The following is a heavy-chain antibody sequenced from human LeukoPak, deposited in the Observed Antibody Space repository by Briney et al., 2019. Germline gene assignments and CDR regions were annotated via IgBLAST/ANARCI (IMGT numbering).Heavy chain of an antibody. V-gene: IGHV4-34*01. Sequence: SETLSLTCAVYGGSFSGYYWSWIRQPPGKGLEWIGEISHSGSTNYKPSLKSRVTISVDTSKNQFSLKLSSVTAADTAVYYCASSRVRLYCDYWGQGTLVTVSS. CDR2: ISHSGST. CDR1: GGSFSGYY. CDR3: ASSRVRLYCDY. D-gene: IGHD2-2*02. J-gene: IGHJ4*02.